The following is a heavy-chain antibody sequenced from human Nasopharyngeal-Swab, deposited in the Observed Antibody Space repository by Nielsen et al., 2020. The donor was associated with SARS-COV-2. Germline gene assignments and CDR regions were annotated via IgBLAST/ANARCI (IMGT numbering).Heavy chain of an antibody. CDR2: IYYSGST. D-gene: IGHD5-18*01. V-gene: IGHV4-39*01. CDR1: GGSISSSSYY. CDR3: ARLETVDTAMVTGGYFDY. J-gene: IGHJ4*02. Sequence: SETLSLTCTVSGGSISSSSYYWGWIRQPPGKGLEWIGSIYYSGSTYYNPSLKSRVTISVDTSKNQFSLKLSSVTAADTAVYYCARLETVDTAMVTGGYFDYCGQGTLVTVSS.